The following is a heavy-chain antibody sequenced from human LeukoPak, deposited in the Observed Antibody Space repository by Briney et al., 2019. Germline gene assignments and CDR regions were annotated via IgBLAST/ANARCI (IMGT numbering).Heavy chain of an antibody. Sequence: PSETLSLTCTVSGGSISSGDDCWSWIRQPPGKGLEWFGDIYYSGSTYYNPSLKSRVTISVDTSKNQFSLKLSSVTAADTAVYYCAREAGNSNVDYWGQGTLVTVSS. V-gene: IGHV4-30-4*01. CDR1: GGSISSGDDC. CDR2: IYYSGST. D-gene: IGHD4-4*01. CDR3: AREAGNSNVDY. J-gene: IGHJ4*02.